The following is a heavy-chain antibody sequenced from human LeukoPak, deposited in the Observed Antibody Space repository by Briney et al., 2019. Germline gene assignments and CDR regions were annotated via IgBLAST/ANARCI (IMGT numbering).Heavy chain of an antibody. D-gene: IGHD3-3*01. CDR1: GASYNAYY. J-gene: IGHJ4*02. CDR3: AVGITILGVAASFDS. V-gene: IGHV4-34*01. Sequence: SETLSLTCAVYGASYNAYYWSWIRQPPGKGLEWIGDIDHRGTATYNPSLRSRLTISADASKNQFSLKLNSVTDADTAVYYCAVGITILGVAASFDSWGQGNLVIVSS. CDR2: IDHRGTA.